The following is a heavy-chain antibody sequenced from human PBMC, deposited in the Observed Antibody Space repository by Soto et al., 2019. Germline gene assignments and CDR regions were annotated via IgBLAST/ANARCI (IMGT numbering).Heavy chain of an antibody. D-gene: IGHD6-19*01. V-gene: IGHV1-69*13. Sequence: ASVKVSCKASGGTFSSYAISWVRQAPGQGLEWMGGIIPIFGTANYAQKFQGRVTITADESTSTAYMDLSSLRSEDTAVYYCARNFPYSSESSPYDYWGQGTLVTVSS. CDR2: IIPIFGTA. CDR3: ARNFPYSSESSPYDY. CDR1: GGTFSSYA. J-gene: IGHJ4*02.